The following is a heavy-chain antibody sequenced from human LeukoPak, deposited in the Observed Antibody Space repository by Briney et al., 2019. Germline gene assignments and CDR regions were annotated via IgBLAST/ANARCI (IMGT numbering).Heavy chain of an antibody. J-gene: IGHJ3*02. V-gene: IGHV3-53*01. Sequence: HPGGSLRLSCAASGFTVSSNYMSWVRQAPGKGLEWVSVIYSGGSTYYADSVKGRFTISRDNSKNTPYLQMNSLRAEDTAVYYCARVGLFENAFDIWGQGTMVTVSS. CDR2: IYSGGST. CDR3: ARVGLFENAFDI. D-gene: IGHD2-21*01. CDR1: GFTVSSNY.